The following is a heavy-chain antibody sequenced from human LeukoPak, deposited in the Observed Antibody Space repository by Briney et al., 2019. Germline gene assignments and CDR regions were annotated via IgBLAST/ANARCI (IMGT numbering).Heavy chain of an antibody. V-gene: IGHV1-2*02. J-gene: IGHJ4*02. Sequence: ASVKVSCKASGYTFTGYYMHWVRQAPGQGLEWMGWINPNSGGTNYAQKFQGRVTMTRDTSISTAYMELSSLRSEDTAVYYCATYKWELERYYFDYWGQGTLVTVSS. CDR2: INPNSGGT. D-gene: IGHD1-26*01. CDR3: ATYKWELERYYFDY. CDR1: GYTFTGYY.